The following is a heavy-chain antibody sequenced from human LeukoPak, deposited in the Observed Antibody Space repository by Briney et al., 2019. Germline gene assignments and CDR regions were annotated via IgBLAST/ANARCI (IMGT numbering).Heavy chain of an antibody. J-gene: IGHJ4*02. CDR1: GVYISSYY. Sequence: SETLSLTRTVSGVYISSYYWSWIRQPAGKGLEWIGRIYTSGSINYSPSLKSRVTISLDTSKNQFSLKLSSVTAADTAVYYCARFCSGGSCPPSWGQGTLVTVSS. V-gene: IGHV4-4*07. D-gene: IGHD2-15*01. CDR3: ARFCSGGSCPPS. CDR2: IYTSGSI.